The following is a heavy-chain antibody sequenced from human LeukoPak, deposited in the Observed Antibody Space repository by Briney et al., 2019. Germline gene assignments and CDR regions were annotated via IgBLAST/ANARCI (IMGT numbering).Heavy chain of an antibody. V-gene: IGHV4-39*01. CDR1: TVSACNSSYY. CDR3: AAHEWGLGYSGGWSLGSVGY. Sequence: PSETLSLTSSGSTVSACNSSYYRGCTRQPPEKGLEWNPSIYYSGSTYYTPSLKSRVNLFLDTSKHQFSLRLSSVTAADTAVYCCAAHEWGLGYSGGWSLGSVGYWGQGTPVTVSS. J-gene: IGHJ4*02. CDR2: IYYSGST. D-gene: IGHD6-19*01.